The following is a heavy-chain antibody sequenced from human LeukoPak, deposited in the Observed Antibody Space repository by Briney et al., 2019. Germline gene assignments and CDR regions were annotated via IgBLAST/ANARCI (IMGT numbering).Heavy chain of an antibody. CDR3: AKGGARYSHSSGLYAFDV. D-gene: IGHD3-22*01. CDR1: GDSVSSTGYY. Sequence: SETLSLTCTVSGDSVSSTGYYWGWIRQPPGKGLEWIGTIYYSGSTYYNPSLKSRVTMSEDTSRNQFSLRLSSVNAADTAVYYCAKGGARYSHSSGLYAFDVWGQGTMVTVSS. CDR2: IYYSGST. V-gene: IGHV4-39*01. J-gene: IGHJ3*01.